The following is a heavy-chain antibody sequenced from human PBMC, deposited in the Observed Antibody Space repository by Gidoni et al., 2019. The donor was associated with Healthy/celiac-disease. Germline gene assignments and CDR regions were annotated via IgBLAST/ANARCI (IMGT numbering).Heavy chain of an antibody. D-gene: IGHD6-19*01. Sequence: QVQLVESGGGVVQPGRSLRLSCAASGFTFSSYGMHWVRQAPGKGLEWVAVIWYDGSNKYYADSVKGRFTISRDNSKNTLYPQMNSLRAEDTAVYYCARDSVAVAGTSYYGMDVWGQGTTVTVSS. CDR2: IWYDGSNK. CDR3: ARDSVAVAGTSYYGMDV. V-gene: IGHV3-33*01. J-gene: IGHJ6*02. CDR1: GFTFSSYG.